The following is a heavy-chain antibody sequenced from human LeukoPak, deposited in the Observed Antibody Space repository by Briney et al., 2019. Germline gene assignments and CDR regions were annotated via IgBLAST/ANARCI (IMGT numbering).Heavy chain of an antibody. CDR3: ARGDGSGSPWVY. CDR1: GFTVSSNY. CDR2: ISSSGSTI. D-gene: IGHD3-10*01. V-gene: IGHV3-11*01. Sequence: GGSLRLSCAASGFTVSSNYMSWVRQAPGKGLEWVSYISSSGSTIYYADSVKGRFTISRDNAKNSLYLQMNSLRAEDTAVYYCARGDGSGSPWVYWGQGTLVTVSS. J-gene: IGHJ4*02.